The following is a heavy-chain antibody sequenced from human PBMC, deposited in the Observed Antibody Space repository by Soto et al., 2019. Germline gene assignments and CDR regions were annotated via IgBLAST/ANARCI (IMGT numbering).Heavy chain of an antibody. Sequence: QVQLVQSGAEVKKPGASVKVSCKASGYTFTSYGISWVRQAPGQGLEWMGWISAYNGNTNYAQKLQGRVTMTTDTATSTAYMELRSLRSADTAVYYCASSLLVGYGLEGESDWGQGTLVTVSS. V-gene: IGHV1-18*01. J-gene: IGHJ4*02. D-gene: IGHD5-18*01. CDR1: GYTFTSYG. CDR2: ISAYNGNT. CDR3: ASSLLVGYGLEGESD.